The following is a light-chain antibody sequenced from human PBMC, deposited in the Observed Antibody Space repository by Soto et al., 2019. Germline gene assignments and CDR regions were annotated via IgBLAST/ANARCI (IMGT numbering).Light chain of an antibody. CDR1: SSNVGAYNY. CDR2: EVT. V-gene: IGLV2-8*01. J-gene: IGLJ3*02. Sequence: QSALTQPPSASGSPGQSVTISCTGTSSNVGAYNYVSWYQQHAGKAPKLVIYEVTKRPSGVPDRFSGSKSANTASLTVSGLQAEDEADYYCSSFAPSNTWVFGGGPKLTVL. CDR3: SSFAPSNTWV.